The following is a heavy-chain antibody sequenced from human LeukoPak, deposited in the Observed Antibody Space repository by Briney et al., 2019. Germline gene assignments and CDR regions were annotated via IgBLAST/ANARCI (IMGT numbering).Heavy chain of an antibody. CDR3: ARKGGTYLFDY. Sequence: SETLSLTCTVSGGSISNYYWNWIRQPPGKGLEWVGYFSTSGSTTYNPPLKSRVTISVDTSKNQFSLKLSSVTAADTAVYYCARKGGTYLFDYWGQGTLVTVSS. V-gene: IGHV4-4*09. CDR1: GGSISNYY. CDR2: FSTSGST. D-gene: IGHD1-26*01. J-gene: IGHJ4*02.